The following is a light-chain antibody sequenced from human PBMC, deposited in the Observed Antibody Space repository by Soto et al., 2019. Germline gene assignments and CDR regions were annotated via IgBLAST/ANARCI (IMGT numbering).Light chain of an antibody. CDR1: QSVSSSY. J-gene: IGKJ1*01. CDR3: QQYNNWPLWT. CDR2: GAS. Sequence: EIVLTQSPGTLSLSPGERATLSCRAGQSVSSSYLAWYQQKPGQAPRLLIYGASTRATGIPARFSGSGSGTEFTLTISSLQSEDFAVYYCQQYNNWPLWTFGQGTKVDIK. V-gene: IGKV3-15*01.